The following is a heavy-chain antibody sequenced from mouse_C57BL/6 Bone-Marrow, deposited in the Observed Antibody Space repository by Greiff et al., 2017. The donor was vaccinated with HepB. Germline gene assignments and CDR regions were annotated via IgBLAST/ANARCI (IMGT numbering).Heavy chain of an antibody. D-gene: IGHD2-2*01. V-gene: IGHV1-81*01. CDR1: GYTFTSYG. Sequence: VQLQESGAELARPGASVKLSCTASGYTFTSYGISWVKQRTGQGLEWIGEIYPRSGNTYYNEKFKGKATLTADKSSSTAYMELRSLTSEDSAVYFCAREDGYGGSNNYFDYWGQGTTLTVSS. CDR3: AREDGYGGSNNYFDY. CDR2: IYPRSGNT. J-gene: IGHJ2*01.